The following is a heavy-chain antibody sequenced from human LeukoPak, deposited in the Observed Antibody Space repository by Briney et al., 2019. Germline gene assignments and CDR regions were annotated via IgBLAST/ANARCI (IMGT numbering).Heavy chain of an antibody. CDR1: GFTFSSYA. Sequence: GGSLRLSCAASGFTFSSYAMSWVRQAPGKGLEWVSDINGSGGSTYYADSVKGRFTISRDNSKSTLYLQMDSLRAEDTAVYYCAKDTLRSAEGYFWGQGILVTVSS. J-gene: IGHJ4*02. V-gene: IGHV3-23*01. D-gene: IGHD3-22*01. CDR2: INGSGGST. CDR3: AKDTLRSAEGYF.